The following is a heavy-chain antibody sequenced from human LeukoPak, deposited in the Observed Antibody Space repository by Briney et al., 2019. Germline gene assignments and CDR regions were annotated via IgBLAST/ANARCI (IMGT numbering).Heavy chain of an antibody. D-gene: IGHD2-15*01. CDR1: GYTFTSYG. CDR2: ISAYNGNT. CDR3: ARDTARWDPIYCSGGSCYGCSA. Sequence: ASVKVSCKASGYTFTSYGISWVRQAPGQGLEWMGWISAYNGNTNYAQKLQGRVTMTTDTSTSTAYMELRSLRSDDTAEYYCARDTARWDPIYCSGGSCYGCSAWGQGTMVTVSS. J-gene: IGHJ3*01. V-gene: IGHV1-18*01.